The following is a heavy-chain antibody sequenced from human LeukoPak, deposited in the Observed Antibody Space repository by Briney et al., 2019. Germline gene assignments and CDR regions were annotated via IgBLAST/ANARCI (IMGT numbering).Heavy chain of an antibody. CDR1: GFTLSSYA. V-gene: IGHV3-23*01. CDR3: AKDGRGNY. Sequence: GGSLRLSCAASGFTLSSYAMSWVRQAPGKGLEWVSLISGNTGSTYYADSVKGRFTISRDITKNTLYLQMNSLRAEDTAVYYCAKDGRGNYWGQGTLVTVSS. J-gene: IGHJ4*02. D-gene: IGHD3-10*01. CDR2: ISGNTGST.